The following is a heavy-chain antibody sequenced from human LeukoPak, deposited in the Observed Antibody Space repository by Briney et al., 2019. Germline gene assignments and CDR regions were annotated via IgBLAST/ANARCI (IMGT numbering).Heavy chain of an antibody. V-gene: IGHV1-8*01. CDR3: ATGLGGEIYY. J-gene: IGHJ4*02. Sequence: ASVKVSCKASGYTFTSYDINWVRQATGQGLEWMGWMNPNSGNTGYAQKFQGRVTMTEDTSTDTAYMELSSLRSEDTAVYYCATGLGGEIYYWGQGTLVTVSS. CDR2: MNPNSGNT. CDR1: GYTFTSYD. D-gene: IGHD3-10*01.